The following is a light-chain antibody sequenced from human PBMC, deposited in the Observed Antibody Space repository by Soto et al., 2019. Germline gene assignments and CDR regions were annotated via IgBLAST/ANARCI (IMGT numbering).Light chain of an antibody. V-gene: IGKV3-15*01. Sequence: EIVMTQSPATLSVSPGERATLSCRASQGVGSTLAWYQQKPGQTPRLLIYDAYIRATGVPARFSGSGSGTDFTLTINSLQSEDFAVYYCQHYNNWLGTFGGGTKVEIK. CDR1: QGVGST. CDR2: DAY. CDR3: QHYNNWLGT. J-gene: IGKJ4*01.